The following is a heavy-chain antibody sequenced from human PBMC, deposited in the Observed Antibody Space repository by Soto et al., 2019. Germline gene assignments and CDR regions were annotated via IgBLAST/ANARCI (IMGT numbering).Heavy chain of an antibody. CDR1: GGTFSSYA. CDR3: ARAWQRWTVTTRHYYYYYGMDV. Sequence: QVQLVQSGAEVQKPGSSVKVSCKASGGTFSSYAISWVRQAPGQGLEWMGGIIPIFGTANYAQKFQGRVTITADESTSTAYMELSSLRSEDTAVYYCARAWQRWTVTTRHYYYYYGMDVWGQGTTVTVSS. J-gene: IGHJ6*02. D-gene: IGHD4-17*01. V-gene: IGHV1-69*01. CDR2: IIPIFGTA.